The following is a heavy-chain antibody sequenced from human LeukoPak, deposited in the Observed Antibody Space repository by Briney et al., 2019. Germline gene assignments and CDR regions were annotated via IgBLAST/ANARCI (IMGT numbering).Heavy chain of an antibody. CDR1: GGSISSYY. CDR3: ARHIRFPYYFDY. J-gene: IGHJ4*02. CDR2: IHYSGST. D-gene: IGHD3-3*02. V-gene: IGHV4-59*08. Sequence: PSETLSLTCTVSGGSISSYYWSWLRQPPGKGLEWIGYIHYSGSTNYNPSLKSRVTISVDTSKNQFSLKLSSVTAADTAVYYCARHIRFPYYFDYWGQGTLVTVSS.